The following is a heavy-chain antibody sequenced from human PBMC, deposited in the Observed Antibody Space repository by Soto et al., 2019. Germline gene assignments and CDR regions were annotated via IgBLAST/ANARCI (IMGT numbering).Heavy chain of an antibody. Sequence: EVQLLESGGGLVQPGGSLRLSCAASGFTFSSYAMSWVRQAPGKGLEWVSALSGSGGSTYYADSVKGRFTISRDNSKNTLYLQMNSLRAEDTAVYYCAKDPLRPDFWCGRNNWFDTWGQGTLVTVSS. CDR1: GFTFSSYA. CDR2: LSGSGGST. CDR3: AKDPLRPDFWCGRNNWFDT. D-gene: IGHD3-3*01. J-gene: IGHJ5*02. V-gene: IGHV3-23*01.